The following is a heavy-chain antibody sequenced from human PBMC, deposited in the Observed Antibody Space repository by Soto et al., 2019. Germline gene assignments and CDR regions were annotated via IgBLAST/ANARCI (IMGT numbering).Heavy chain of an antibody. CDR1: GFTFSSYA. CDR2: ISGSGGST. J-gene: IGHJ6*02. V-gene: IGHV3-23*01. D-gene: IGHD3-3*01. CDR3: ARIRITIFGVVSGPYYYYYGMDV. Sequence: TGGSLRLSCAASGFTFSSYAMSWVRQAPGKGLEWVSAISGSGGSTYYADSVKGRFTISRDNSKNTLYLQMNSLRAEDTAVYYCARIRITIFGVVSGPYYYYYGMDVWGQGTTVTVSS.